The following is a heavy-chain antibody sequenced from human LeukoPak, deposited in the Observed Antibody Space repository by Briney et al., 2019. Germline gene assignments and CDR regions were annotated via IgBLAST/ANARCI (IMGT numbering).Heavy chain of an antibody. D-gene: IGHD2-2*02. CDR1: GGSISSSSYY. J-gene: IGHJ5*02. V-gene: IGHV4-39*01. CDR2: IYYSGST. CDR3: ARRAGRGYCSSTSCYTRSPFDP. Sequence: SETLSLTCTVSGGSISSSSYYWGWIRQPPGKGLEWVGSIYYSGSTYYNPSLKSRVTISVDTSKNQFSLKLSSVTAADTAVYYCARRAGRGYCSSTSCYTRSPFDPWGQGTLVTVSS.